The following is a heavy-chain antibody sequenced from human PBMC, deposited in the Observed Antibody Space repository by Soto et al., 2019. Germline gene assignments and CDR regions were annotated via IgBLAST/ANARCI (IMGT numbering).Heavy chain of an antibody. Sequence: GASVKVSCTASGYTFTGYYMHWVRQAPGQGLEWMGWINPNSGGTNYAQKFQGWVTMTRDTSISTAYMELSRLRSDDTAVYYCARERVYYGSGESYYYGMDVWGQGTTVTVSS. CDR1: GYTFTGYY. J-gene: IGHJ6*02. V-gene: IGHV1-2*04. CDR3: ARERVYYGSGESYYYGMDV. D-gene: IGHD3-10*01. CDR2: INPNSGGT.